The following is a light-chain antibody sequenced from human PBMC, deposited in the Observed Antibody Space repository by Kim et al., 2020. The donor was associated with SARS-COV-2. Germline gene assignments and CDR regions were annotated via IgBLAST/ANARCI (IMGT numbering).Light chain of an antibody. J-gene: IGLJ2*01. CDR3: QVWDNSCVHLV. CDR1: NIGVKS. V-gene: IGLV3-21*04. Sequence: SYELTQPPSVSVAPGKTASITCGGDNIGVKSVHWYQQKPGQAPVGVIHYESDRPSGIPERFSGSNSGNTATLTITGVEAGDEADYYCQVWDNSCVHLVFGGGTQLTVL. CDR2: YES.